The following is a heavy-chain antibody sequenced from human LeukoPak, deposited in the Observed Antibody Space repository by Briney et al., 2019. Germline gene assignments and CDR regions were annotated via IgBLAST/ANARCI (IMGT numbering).Heavy chain of an antibody. CDR3: ARDRLDSSSWFYYYYYYMDV. Sequence: PGGSLRLSCAASGFTFSSYAMHWVRQAPGKGLEWVAVISYDGSNKYYADSVKGRFTISRDNSKNTLYLQMNSLRAEDTAVYYCARDRLDSSSWFYYYYYYMDVWGKGTTVTVSS. D-gene: IGHD6-13*01. CDR2: ISYDGSNK. CDR1: GFTFSSYA. J-gene: IGHJ6*03. V-gene: IGHV3-30*04.